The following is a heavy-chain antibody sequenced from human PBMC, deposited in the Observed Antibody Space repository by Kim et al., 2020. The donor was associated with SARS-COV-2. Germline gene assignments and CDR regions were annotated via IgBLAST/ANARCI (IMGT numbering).Heavy chain of an antibody. Sequence: GGSLRLSCAASGFTVSSNYMSWVRQAPGKGLEWVSVIYSGGSTYYADSVKGRFTISRDNSKNTLYLQMNSLRAEDTAVYYCARVSLAYYYGMDVWVQGTTVTVSS. CDR1: GFTVSSNY. V-gene: IGHV3-53*01. J-gene: IGHJ6*02. CDR2: IYSGGST. CDR3: ARVSLAYYYGMDV. D-gene: IGHD2-8*01.